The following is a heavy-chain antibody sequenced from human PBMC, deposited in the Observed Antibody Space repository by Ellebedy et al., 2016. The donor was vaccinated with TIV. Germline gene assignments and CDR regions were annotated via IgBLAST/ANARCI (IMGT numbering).Heavy chain of an antibody. CDR1: GGSISGDDFF. V-gene: IGHV4-39*01. CDR2: MYSGC. J-gene: IGHJ6*02. Sequence: SETLSLXCTVSGGSISGDDFFWDWIRQPPGMGLEWIGSMYSGCYYNPSLKSRVTISADASKNQFSLRLTSVTAADTAVYYCARHRSGIVLVPSHYGMDVWGHGTTVTVSS. CDR3: ARHRSGIVLVPSHYGMDV. D-gene: IGHD2-2*01.